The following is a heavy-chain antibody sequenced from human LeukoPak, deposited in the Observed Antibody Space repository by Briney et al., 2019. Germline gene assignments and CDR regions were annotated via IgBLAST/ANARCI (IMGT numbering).Heavy chain of an antibody. D-gene: IGHD6-19*01. Sequence: TGGSLRLSCAASGFSFNNYCMHWVRQAPGKRLEWVSRIDDDGSTTYSDSVKGRFAISRDNAKDTLYLQMDSLRDDDTAVYYCVGRSGWRGYWGQGSLVTVSS. CDR1: GFSFNNYC. CDR2: IDDDGST. V-gene: IGHV3-74*03. CDR3: VGRSGWRGY. J-gene: IGHJ4*02.